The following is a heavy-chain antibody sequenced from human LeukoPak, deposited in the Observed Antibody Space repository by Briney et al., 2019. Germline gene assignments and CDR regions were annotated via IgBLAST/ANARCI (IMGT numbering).Heavy chain of an antibody. Sequence: SETLSLTCAVYGESMIGHYWTWIRQPPGKRLEWIGEVHHSGGTNSNPSLKNRVTMSIDMSKNQFSLKLNSVTAADTAVYFCARATASGSGRAYDRWAQGNLVPVSS. CDR2: VHHSGGT. CDR1: GESMIGHY. CDR3: ARATASGSGRAYDR. J-gene: IGHJ5*02. V-gene: IGHV4-34*01. D-gene: IGHD3-10*01.